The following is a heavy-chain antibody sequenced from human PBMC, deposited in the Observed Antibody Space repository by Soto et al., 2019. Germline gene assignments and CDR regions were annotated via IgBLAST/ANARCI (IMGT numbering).Heavy chain of an antibody. CDR2: IKSKTDGGTT. V-gene: IGHV3-15*07. CDR3: TTDPFYSGSQYYYYYGMDV. Sequence: VQLVESGGGLVKPGGSLRLSCAASGFTFSNAWMNWVRQAPGKGLEWVGRIKSKTDGGTTDYAAPVKGRFTISRDDSKNTLYLQMNSLKTEDTAVYYCTTDPFYSGSQYYYYYGMDVWGQGTTVTVSS. D-gene: IGHD1-26*01. CDR1: GFTFSNAW. J-gene: IGHJ6*02.